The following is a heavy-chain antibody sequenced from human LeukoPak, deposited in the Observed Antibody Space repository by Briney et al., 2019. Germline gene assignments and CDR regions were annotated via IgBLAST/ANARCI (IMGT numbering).Heavy chain of an antibody. Sequence: GGSLRLSCAASGFTFSSYAMHWVRQAPGKGLEYVSAISSNGGSTYYANSVKGRFTISRDNSKNTLYLQMGSLRAEDMAVYYCAYGRDAFDIWGQGTMVTVSS. D-gene: IGHD4-17*01. J-gene: IGHJ3*02. CDR2: ISSNGGST. CDR3: AYGRDAFDI. CDR1: GFTFSSYA. V-gene: IGHV3-64*01.